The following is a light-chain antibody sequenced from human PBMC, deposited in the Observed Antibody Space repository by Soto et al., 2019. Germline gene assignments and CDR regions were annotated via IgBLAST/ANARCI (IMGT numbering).Light chain of an antibody. CDR2: EVS. Sequence: QSVLTQPASVSGSPGQSITISCTGTSSDVGAYNYVSWYQQHPGKAPKLMIYEVSNRPSGVSNRFSASKSGDTASLTISGLQAEDEADYYCSSYTTTNTLEFGGGTKVTVL. V-gene: IGLV2-14*01. CDR3: SSYTTTNTLE. CDR1: SSDVGAYNY. J-gene: IGLJ3*02.